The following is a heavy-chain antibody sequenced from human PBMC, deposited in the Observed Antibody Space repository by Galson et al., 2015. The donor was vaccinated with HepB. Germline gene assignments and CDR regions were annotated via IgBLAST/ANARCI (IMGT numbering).Heavy chain of an antibody. CDR1: GFTFSSYA. D-gene: IGHD6-19*01. CDR3: AKGCSGWYEGCFDY. J-gene: IGHJ4*02. CDR2: ISGSGGST. Sequence: SLRLSCAASGFTFSSYAMSWVRQAPGKGLEWVSTISGSGGSTYYADSVKGRFTFSRDNSKNTLYLQMSSLRAEDTAIYYCAKGCSGWYEGCFDYWGQGTLVTVSS. V-gene: IGHV3-23*01.